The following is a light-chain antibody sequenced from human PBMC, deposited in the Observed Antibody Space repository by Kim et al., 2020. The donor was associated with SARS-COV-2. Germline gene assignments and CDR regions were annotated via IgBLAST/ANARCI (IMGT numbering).Light chain of an antibody. J-gene: IGKJ3*01. Sequence: PGERATLSCRASQSVSSSYLAWYQQKPGQAPRLLIYGASSRATGIPDRFSGSGSGTDFTLTISRLEPEDFSVYYCQQYGSSPPVTFGPGTKVDIK. CDR3: QQYGSSPPVT. CDR1: QSVSSSY. CDR2: GAS. V-gene: IGKV3-20*01.